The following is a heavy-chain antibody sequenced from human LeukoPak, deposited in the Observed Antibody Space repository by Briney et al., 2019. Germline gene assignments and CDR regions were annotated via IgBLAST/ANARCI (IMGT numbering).Heavy chain of an antibody. Sequence: PSETLSLTCTVSGGSLSSYYWSWIRQPPGKGLERIGYIYYSETNYNPPLKSRVTISLDMSKNQFSLKLSSVTAADTAVYYCARVGYSSEADYWGQGTLVTVSS. CDR3: ARVGYSSEADY. J-gene: IGHJ4*02. V-gene: IGHV4-59*01. D-gene: IGHD6-19*01. CDR1: GGSLSSYY. CDR2: IYYSET.